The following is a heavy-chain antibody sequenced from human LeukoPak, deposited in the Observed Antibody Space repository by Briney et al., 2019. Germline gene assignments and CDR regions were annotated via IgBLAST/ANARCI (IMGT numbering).Heavy chain of an antibody. Sequence: GGSLRLSCAASGFTFSSHGMHWVRQAPGKGLEWVAFIRYDGSNKYYADSVKGRFTISRDNSKNTLYLQMNSLRAEDTAVYYCAKPRDGSYYFDYWGQGTLVTVSS. CDR3: AKPRDGSYYFDY. V-gene: IGHV3-30*02. J-gene: IGHJ4*02. CDR1: GFTFSSHG. CDR2: IRYDGSNK. D-gene: IGHD1-26*01.